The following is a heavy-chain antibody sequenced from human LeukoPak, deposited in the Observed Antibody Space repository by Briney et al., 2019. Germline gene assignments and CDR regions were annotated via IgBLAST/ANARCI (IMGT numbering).Heavy chain of an antibody. CDR3: ARRSPVYDSSGYYAFDI. D-gene: IGHD3-22*01. Sequence: VASVKVSCKASGGTFSSYAISWVRQAPGQGLEWMGRIIPILGIANYAQKFQGRVTITADKSTSTAYMELSSLRSEDTAVYYCARRSPVYDSSGYYAFDIWGQGTMVTVSS. V-gene: IGHV1-69*04. J-gene: IGHJ3*02. CDR1: GGTFSSYA. CDR2: IIPILGIA.